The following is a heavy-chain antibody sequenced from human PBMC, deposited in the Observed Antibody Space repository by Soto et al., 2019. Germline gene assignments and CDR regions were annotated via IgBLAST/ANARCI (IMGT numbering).Heavy chain of an antibody. CDR3: ASGRWYDGSSFLDY. V-gene: IGHV3-30-3*01. CDR1: GFTFSSYA. CDR2: ISYDGSNK. Sequence: GGSLRLSCAASGFTFSSYAMHWVRQAPGKGLEWVAVISYDGSNKYYADSVKGRFTISRDNSKNTLYLQMNSLRAEDTAVYYCASGRWYDGSSFLDYWGQGTLVTVSS. J-gene: IGHJ4*02. D-gene: IGHD6-13*01.